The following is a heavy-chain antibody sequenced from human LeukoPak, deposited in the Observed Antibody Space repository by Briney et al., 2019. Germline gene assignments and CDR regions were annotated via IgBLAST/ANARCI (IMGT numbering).Heavy chain of an antibody. Sequence: SETLSLTCAVYGGSFSGYYWSWIRQPPGKGLEWIGEINHSGSTNYNPSLKSRVTISVDTSKNQFSLKLSSVTAADTAVYYRARGGRITIFGPSGRPHAFDIWGQGTMVTVSS. V-gene: IGHV4-34*01. D-gene: IGHD3-3*01. CDR2: INHSGST. CDR3: ARGGRITIFGPSGRPHAFDI. J-gene: IGHJ3*02. CDR1: GGSFSGYY.